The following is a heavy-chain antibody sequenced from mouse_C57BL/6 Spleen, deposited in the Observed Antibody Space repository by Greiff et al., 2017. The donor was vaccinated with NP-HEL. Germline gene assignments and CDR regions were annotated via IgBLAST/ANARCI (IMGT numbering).Heavy chain of an antibody. Sequence: EVKVVESGGGLVKPGGSLKLSCAASGFTFSDYGMHWVRQAPEKGLEWVAYISSGSSTIYYADTVKGRFTISRDNAKNTLFLQMTSLRSEDTAMYYCARLGRAMDYWGQGTSVTVSS. CDR3: ARLGRAMDY. CDR2: ISSGSSTI. J-gene: IGHJ4*01. V-gene: IGHV5-17*01. D-gene: IGHD4-1*01. CDR1: GFTFSDYG.